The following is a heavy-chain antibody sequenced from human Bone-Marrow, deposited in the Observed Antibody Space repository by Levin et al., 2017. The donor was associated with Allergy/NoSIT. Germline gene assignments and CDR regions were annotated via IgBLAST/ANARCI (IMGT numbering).Heavy chain of an antibody. D-gene: IGHD2-15*01. Sequence: ASVKVSCKASGYTFTGYYMHWVRQAPGQGLEWMGRINPNSGGTNYAQKFQGRVTMTRDTSISTAYMELSRLRSDDTAVYYCARVPPGGCSGGSCYPANLYYYYGMDVWGQGTTVTVSS. J-gene: IGHJ6*02. CDR1: GYTFTGYY. CDR2: INPNSGGT. V-gene: IGHV1-2*06. CDR3: ARVPPGGCSGGSCYPANLYYYYGMDV.